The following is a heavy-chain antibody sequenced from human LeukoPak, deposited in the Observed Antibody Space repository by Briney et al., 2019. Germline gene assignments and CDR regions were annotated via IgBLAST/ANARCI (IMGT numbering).Heavy chain of an antibody. CDR3: ARHGYSTGWYHF. Sequence: PSETLSLTCAVYGGSFSGYYWTWIRQPPRKELEWIGEINHSGSSNYSPSLKSRVTISVDTSKNQFSLKLSSVTAADTAVYYCARHGYSTGWYHFWGQGTLVSVSS. CDR2: INHSGSS. V-gene: IGHV4-34*01. CDR1: GGSFSGYY. D-gene: IGHD6-19*01. J-gene: IGHJ4*02.